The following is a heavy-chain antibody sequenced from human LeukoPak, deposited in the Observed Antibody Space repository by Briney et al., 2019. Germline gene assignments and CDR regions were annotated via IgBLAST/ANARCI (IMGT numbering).Heavy chain of an antibody. CDR1: GYTFISYD. Sequence: GASVKVSCKASGYTFISYDISWVRQAPGQGLEWMGWISAYNGNTNYAQKLQGRVTMTTDTSTSTVYMEVRSLRSDDTAVYYCARDHGDVEMATITHSWFDPWGQGTLVTVSS. D-gene: IGHD5-24*01. J-gene: IGHJ5*02. CDR2: ISAYNGNT. V-gene: IGHV1-18*01. CDR3: ARDHGDVEMATITHSWFDP.